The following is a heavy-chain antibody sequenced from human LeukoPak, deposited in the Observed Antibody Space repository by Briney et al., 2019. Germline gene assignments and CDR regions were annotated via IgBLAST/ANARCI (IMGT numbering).Heavy chain of an antibody. CDR2: INGDGTSA. CDR1: GFTLRNYW. Sequence: PGGSLRLSCAASGFTLRNYWMHWVRQTPWKGLLWVSRINGDGTSATYAGSVKGRFTISRDNAKNTLYLQMNSLRAEDTAVYYCARVAYCGGDCYSLDYYYMDVWGKGTTVTVSS. D-gene: IGHD2-21*02. J-gene: IGHJ6*03. CDR3: ARVAYCGGDCYSLDYYYMDV. V-gene: IGHV3-74*01.